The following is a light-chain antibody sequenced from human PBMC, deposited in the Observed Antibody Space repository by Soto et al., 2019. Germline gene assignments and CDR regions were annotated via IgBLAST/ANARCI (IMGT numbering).Light chain of an antibody. V-gene: IGKV1-39*01. J-gene: IGKJ2*01. CDR2: TAS. CDR1: QYISNY. CDR3: QQSYSTPPT. Sequence: DITMTQSPSSLSASVGDRVTITCRASQYISNYLNWYQQKSGTAPKLLIHTASTLQSGVPSRFSGRGSGPDFTLTISSVQPDDFAIYFCQQSYSTPPTFGQGTTVEIK.